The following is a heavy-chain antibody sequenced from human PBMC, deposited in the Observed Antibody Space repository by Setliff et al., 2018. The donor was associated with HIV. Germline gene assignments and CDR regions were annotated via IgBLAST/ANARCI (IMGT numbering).Heavy chain of an antibody. CDR2: IYYSGST. J-gene: IGHJ4*02. V-gene: IGHV4-39*01. D-gene: IGHD2-21*02. Sequence: SETLSLTCTVSGGSISSSSYYWGWIRQPPGKGLAWIGSIYYSGSTYYNPSLKSRVTISVDTSKNQFSLKLSSVTAADTAVYYCASQWGMTAIPEYWGQGTLVTVSS. CDR3: ASQWGMTAIPEY. CDR1: GGSISSSSYY.